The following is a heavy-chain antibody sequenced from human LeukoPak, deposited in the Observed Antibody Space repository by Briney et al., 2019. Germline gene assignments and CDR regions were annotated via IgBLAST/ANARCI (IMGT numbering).Heavy chain of an antibody. V-gene: IGHV1-18*01. CDR2: ISAYNGNT. CDR1: GYTFTSYG. D-gene: IGHD1-26*01. CDR3: ARLFVSGSYRKRFDY. Sequence: GASVKVSCKASGYTFTSYGISWVRQAPGQGLEWMGWISAYNGNTNYAQKLQGRVTMTTDTSTSTAYMELRSLRSDDTAVYYCARLFVSGSYRKRFDYWGQGTLVTVSS. J-gene: IGHJ4*02.